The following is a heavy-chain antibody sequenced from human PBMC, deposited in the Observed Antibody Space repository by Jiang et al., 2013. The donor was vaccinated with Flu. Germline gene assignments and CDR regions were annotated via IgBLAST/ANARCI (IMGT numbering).Heavy chain of an antibody. CDR2: ISGSGGST. D-gene: IGHD4-17*01. CDR1: GFTFSSYA. CDR3: AKDSGPYGDYYDY. Sequence: LSCAASGFTFSSYAMSWVRQAPGKGLEWVSAISGSGGSTYYADSVKGRFTISRDNSKNTLYLQMNSLRAEDTAVYYCAKDSGPYGDYYDYWGQGTLVTVSS. V-gene: IGHV3-23*01. J-gene: IGHJ4*02.